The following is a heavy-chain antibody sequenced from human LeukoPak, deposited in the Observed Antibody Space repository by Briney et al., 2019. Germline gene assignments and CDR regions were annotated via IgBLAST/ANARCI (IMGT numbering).Heavy chain of an antibody. CDR3: ARVVDYGDLYFDY. V-gene: IGHV4-61*02. CDR1: GGSISSGSYY. J-gene: IGHJ4*02. D-gene: IGHD4-17*01. CDR2: IYTSGST. Sequence: SQTLSLTCTVSGGSISSGSYYWSWIRQPAGKGLEWIGRIYTSGSTNYNPSLKSRATISVDTSKNQFSLKLSSVTAADTAVYYCARVVDYGDLYFDYWGQGTLVTVSS.